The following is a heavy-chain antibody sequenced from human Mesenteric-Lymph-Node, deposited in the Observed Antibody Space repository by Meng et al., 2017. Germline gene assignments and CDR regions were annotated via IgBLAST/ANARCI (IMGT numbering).Heavy chain of an antibody. Sequence: VQLAGSGPGLVKPSQTLSLTCTFSGGSISSGGYYWSWIRQHPGKGLEWIGYIYYSGSTYYNPSLKGRVTISVDTSKNQFSLNLSSVTAADTAVYYCARGQRSYSGSYPEWFDPWGQGTLVTVSS. CDR1: GGSISSGGYY. CDR2: IYYSGST. V-gene: IGHV4-30-4*08. J-gene: IGHJ5*02. D-gene: IGHD1-26*01. CDR3: ARGQRSYSGSYPEWFDP.